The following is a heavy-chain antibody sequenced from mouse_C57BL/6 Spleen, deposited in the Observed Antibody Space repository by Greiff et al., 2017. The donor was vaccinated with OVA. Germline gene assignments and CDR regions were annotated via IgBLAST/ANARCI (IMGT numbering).Heavy chain of an antibody. J-gene: IGHJ4*01. D-gene: IGHD1-2*01. CDR3: ARPANTAMDY. CDR2: ISSGSSTI. CDR1: GFTFSDYG. V-gene: IGHV5-17*01. Sequence: EVKLQESGGGLVKPGGSLKLSCAASGFTFSDYGMHWVRQAPEKGLEWVAYISSGSSTIYYADTVKGRFTISRDNAKNTLFLQMTSLRSEDTAMYYCARPANTAMDYWGQGTSVTVSS.